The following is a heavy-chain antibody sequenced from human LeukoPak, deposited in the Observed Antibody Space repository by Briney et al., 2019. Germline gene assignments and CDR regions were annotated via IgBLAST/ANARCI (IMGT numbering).Heavy chain of an antibody. D-gene: IGHD4-17*01. Sequence: ASVKVSSKASGGTFSSYAISWVRQAPGQGLEWMGRIIPIFGTANYAQKFQGRVTITTDESTSTAYMELSSLRSEDTAVYYCARVQRDGDYVYYWGQGTLVTVSS. V-gene: IGHV1-69*05. CDR2: IIPIFGTA. CDR3: ARVQRDGDYVYY. CDR1: GGTFSSYA. J-gene: IGHJ4*02.